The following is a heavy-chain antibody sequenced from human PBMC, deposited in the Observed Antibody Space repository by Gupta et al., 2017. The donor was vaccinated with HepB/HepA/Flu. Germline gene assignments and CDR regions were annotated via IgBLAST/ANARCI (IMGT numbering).Heavy chain of an antibody. CDR1: GFTASSNT. CDR3: ASSSGRYLDAFDI. Sequence: EVQVVESGGGLVQPGGSLRLSCVASGFTASSNTVSWVRQAPGKGLQWVSTIHSGGRTYYADSVKGRFTISRDNSKNTLYLQMNSLRAEDTALYYCASSSGRYLDAFDIWGQGTMVIVSS. V-gene: IGHV3-66*01. CDR2: IHSGGRT. J-gene: IGHJ3*02. D-gene: IGHD6-19*01.